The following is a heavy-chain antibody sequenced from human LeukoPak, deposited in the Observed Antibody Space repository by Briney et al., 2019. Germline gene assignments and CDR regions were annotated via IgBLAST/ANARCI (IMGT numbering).Heavy chain of an antibody. V-gene: IGHV1-18*01. D-gene: IGHD2-2*01. Sequence: ASVKVSCKAPGYTFTSYGISWVLQAPGQGLEWMGWISAYNGNTNYAQKLQGRVTMTTDTSTSTAYMELRSLRSDDTAVYYCARDVPYLVVVSAAHTPIYWYFDLWGRGTLVTVSS. CDR2: ISAYNGNT. J-gene: IGHJ2*01. CDR3: ARDVPYLVVVSAAHTPIYWYFDL. CDR1: GYTFTSYG.